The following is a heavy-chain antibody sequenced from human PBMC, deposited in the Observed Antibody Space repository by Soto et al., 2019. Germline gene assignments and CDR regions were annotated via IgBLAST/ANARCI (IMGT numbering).Heavy chain of an antibody. Sequence: GGSLRLSCAASGFTLSRYGMPWVRQAPGKRLEWVAVIWYDGSNKYYADSVKGRFTISRDNSKNTLYLQMNSLRAEDTAVYYCARDVFFCFCISTSCYSFNYQDYMYVWAKGTSDTGSS. J-gene: IGHJ6*03. CDR3: ARDVFFCFCISTSCYSFNYQDYMYV. CDR2: IWYDGSNK. V-gene: IGHV3-33*01. CDR1: GFTLSRYG. D-gene: IGHD2-2*01.